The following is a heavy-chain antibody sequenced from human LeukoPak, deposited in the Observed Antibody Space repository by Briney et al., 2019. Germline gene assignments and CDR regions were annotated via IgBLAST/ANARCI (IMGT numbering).Heavy chain of an antibody. Sequence: GGSLRLSCAASGFTFNTNAMSWVRQAPGKGLEWVSRISGGGGTTYYAASVKGRFTISRDNSKNTLYLQINSLRAEDTAVYYCAKDGADYDSDYFDYWGQGTLVTVSS. V-gene: IGHV3-23*01. CDR2: ISGGGGTT. D-gene: IGHD3-3*01. J-gene: IGHJ4*02. CDR3: AKDGADYDSDYFDY. CDR1: GFTFNTNA.